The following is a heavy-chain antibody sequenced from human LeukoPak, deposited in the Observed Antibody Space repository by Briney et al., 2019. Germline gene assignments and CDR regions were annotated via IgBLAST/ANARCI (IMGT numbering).Heavy chain of an antibody. D-gene: IGHD2-2*01. Sequence: ASVKVSCKASGYTFTGYYMHWVRQAPGQGLEWMGWINPNSGGTNYAQKFQGRVTMTRDTSISTAYMELSRLRSDDTAVYYCARDGTEVVPAAAKDYGDYDRTYYFDYWGQGTLVTVSS. CDR1: GYTFTGYY. CDR2: INPNSGGT. CDR3: ARDGTEVVPAAAKDYGDYDRTYYFDY. V-gene: IGHV1-2*02. J-gene: IGHJ4*02.